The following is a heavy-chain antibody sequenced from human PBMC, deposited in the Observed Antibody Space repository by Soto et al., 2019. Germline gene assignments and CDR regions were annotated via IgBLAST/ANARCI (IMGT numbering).Heavy chain of an antibody. V-gene: IGHV1-8*01. Sequence: ASVKVSCKASGYTFTSYDINWVRQATGQGLEWMGWMNPNSGNTGYAQKFQGRVTMTRNTSISTAYMELSSLRSEDTAVYYCARGCNNVWDTYYDFWSGYCTGRVNRYFDYWGQGTLVTVSS. CDR3: ARGCNNVWDTYYDFWSGYCTGRVNRYFDY. D-gene: IGHD3-3*01. CDR2: MNPNSGNT. CDR1: GYTFTSYD. J-gene: IGHJ4*02.